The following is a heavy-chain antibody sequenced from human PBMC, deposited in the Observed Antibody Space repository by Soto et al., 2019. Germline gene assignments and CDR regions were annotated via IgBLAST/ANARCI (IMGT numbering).Heavy chain of an antibody. D-gene: IGHD2-8*01. CDR1: GGSISTYY. CDR3: SRGGHCTDGVCSALDY. J-gene: IGHJ4*02. Sequence: QVQLQQSGPGLVKPSETLSLTCTVSGGSISTYYWSWIRQPPGKGLEWIGYIYYGGSANYNPSLESRVIISLDRSKKQFSLRLNSVTAADTAVYYCSRGGHCTDGVCSALDYWGQGTLVTVSS. V-gene: IGHV4-59*08. CDR2: IYYGGSA.